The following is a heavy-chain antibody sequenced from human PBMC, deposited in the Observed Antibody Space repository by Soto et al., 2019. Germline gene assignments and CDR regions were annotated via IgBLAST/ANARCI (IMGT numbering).Heavy chain of an antibody. V-gene: IGHV1-69*05. CDR2: IIPIFGTA. J-gene: IGHJ4*02. CDR3: ARVPGIAVAGHQRKPSYYFDY. D-gene: IGHD6-19*01. Sequence: GASVKVSCKASGGTFSSYAISWVRQAPGQGLEWMGGIIPIFGTANYAQKFQGRVTITRDTSASTAYMELSSLRSEDTAVYYCARVPGIAVAGHQRKPSYYFDYWGQGTLVTVSS. CDR1: GGTFSSYA.